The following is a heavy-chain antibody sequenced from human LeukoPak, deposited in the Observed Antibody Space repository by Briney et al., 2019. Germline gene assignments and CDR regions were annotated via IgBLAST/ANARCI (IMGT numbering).Heavy chain of an antibody. CDR3: VRDIQWRFDP. J-gene: IGHJ5*02. Sequence: GASVKVSCKASGYIFTSYGISLVRQAPGQGLEWMGWISTNKGNTNYAQRLQGRVTMTTDTSTSTAYMELRSLRSDDTAIYYCVRDIQWRFDPWGQGTLVTVSS. D-gene: IGHD2-8*01. CDR1: GYIFTSYG. V-gene: IGHV1-18*01. CDR2: ISTNKGNT.